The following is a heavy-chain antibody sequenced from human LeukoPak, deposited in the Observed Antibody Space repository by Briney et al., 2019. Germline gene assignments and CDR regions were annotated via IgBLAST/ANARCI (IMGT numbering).Heavy chain of an antibody. D-gene: IGHD6-13*01. J-gene: IGHJ4*02. CDR1: GFTFSSYG. CDR2: ISGSGSST. V-gene: IGHV3-23*01. Sequence: GGSLRLSCAAPGFTFSSYGMSWVRQAPGKGLEWVSLISGSGSSTYYADSVKGRLTISRDNSKNTLHLQMNSLRAEDTAVYYCAKRGFIAGNPTDFGYWGQGTLVTVSS. CDR3: AKRGFIAGNPTDFGY.